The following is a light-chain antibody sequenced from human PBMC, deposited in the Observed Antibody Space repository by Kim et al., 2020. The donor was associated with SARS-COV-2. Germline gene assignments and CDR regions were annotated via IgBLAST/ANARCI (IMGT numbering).Light chain of an antibody. J-gene: IGLJ3*02. CDR3: LVLYGSAWV. CDR1: TGAVTGGYY. Sequence: PGWTVTLTCASSTGAVTGGYYVNWFQQKPGQAPMPLIYSTSNKYSGTPARFSGSLLGGKAALTLSGVQPEDEADYYCLVLYGSAWVFGGGTKLTVL. CDR2: STS. V-gene: IGLV7-43*01.